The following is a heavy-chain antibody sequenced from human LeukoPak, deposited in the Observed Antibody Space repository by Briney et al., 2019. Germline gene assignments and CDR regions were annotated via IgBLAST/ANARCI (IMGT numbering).Heavy chain of an antibody. Sequence: GGSLRLSCAASGFTVSSNYMSWVRQAPGKELEWVSVIYSDGSTYYADSVKGRFTISRDNSKNTLYLQMNSLRAEDTAVYYCARDRGYCSSTSCYASLHWFDPWGQGTLVTVSS. V-gene: IGHV3-66*01. CDR1: GFTVSSNY. J-gene: IGHJ5*02. D-gene: IGHD2-2*01. CDR3: ARDRGYCSSTSCYASLHWFDP. CDR2: IYSDGST.